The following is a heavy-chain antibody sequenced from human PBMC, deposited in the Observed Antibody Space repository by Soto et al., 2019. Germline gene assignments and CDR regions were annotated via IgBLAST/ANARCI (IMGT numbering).Heavy chain of an antibody. Sequence: SVKVSCKASGGTFSSYAISWVRQAPGQGLEWMGGIIPIFGTANYAQKFQGRVTITADKSTSTAYMELSSLRSEDTAVYYCARGPIVVVPAAITPWYFDLWGRGTLVTVSS. CDR3: ARGPIVVVPAAITPWYFDL. D-gene: IGHD2-2*01. CDR2: IIPIFGTA. V-gene: IGHV1-69*06. J-gene: IGHJ2*01. CDR1: GGTFSSYA.